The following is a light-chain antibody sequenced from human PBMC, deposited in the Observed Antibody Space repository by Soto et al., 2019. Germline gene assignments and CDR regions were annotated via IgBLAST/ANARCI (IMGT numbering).Light chain of an antibody. V-gene: IGKV1-39*01. CDR1: QSISSY. CDR3: QQSYSTPRT. Sequence: IEMTQSPASLSASVGDRFTITCRASQSISSYLNWYQQKPGKAPKLLIYAASSLQSGVPSRFSGSGSGTDFTLTISSLQPEDFATYYCQQSYSTPRTFSQGTKVDIK. J-gene: IGKJ1*01. CDR2: AAS.